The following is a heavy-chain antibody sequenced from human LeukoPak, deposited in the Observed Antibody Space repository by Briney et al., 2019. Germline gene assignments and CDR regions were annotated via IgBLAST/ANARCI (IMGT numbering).Heavy chain of an antibody. V-gene: IGHV4-30-4*08. Sequence: SQTLSLTCTVSGGSISSGDYYWSWIRQPPGKGLEWIGYIYYSGSTNYNPSLKSRVTISVDTSKNQFSLKLSSVTAADTAVYYCARVDFWSDYFFDFWGQGTLVTVSS. D-gene: IGHD3-3*01. CDR3: ARVDFWSDYFFDF. CDR1: GGSISSGDYY. CDR2: IYYSGST. J-gene: IGHJ4*02.